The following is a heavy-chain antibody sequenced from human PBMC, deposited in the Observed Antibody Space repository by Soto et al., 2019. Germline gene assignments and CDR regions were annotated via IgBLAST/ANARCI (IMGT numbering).Heavy chain of an antibody. V-gene: IGHV4-59*08. CDR1: GGSISSYY. CDR2: IYYSGST. CDR3: ASQYYDFWSGSPTHYYYYYMDV. D-gene: IGHD3-3*01. J-gene: IGHJ6*03. Sequence: PSETPSPTRTVSGGSISSYYWGWVRQPPGEGLEWIGYIYYSGSTNYNPSLKSRVTISVDTSKNQFSLKLSSVTAADTAVYYCASQYYDFWSGSPTHYYYYYMDVWGKGTTVTVS.